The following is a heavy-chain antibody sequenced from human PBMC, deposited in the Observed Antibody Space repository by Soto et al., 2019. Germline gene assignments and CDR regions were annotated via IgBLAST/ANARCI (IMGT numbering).Heavy chain of an antibody. V-gene: IGHV1-46*01. D-gene: IGHD3-10*01. CDR1: GYTFTSYY. CDR3: ARDKYYGSGSYYNLGDYYYGMDV. CDR2: INPSGGST. J-gene: IGHJ6*02. Sequence: GASVKVSCKASGYTFTSYYMHWVRQAPGQGLELMGIINPSGGSTSYAQKFHGRVTMTRDTSTSTVYMELSSLRSEDTAVYYCARDKYYGSGSYYNLGDYYYGMDVWGQGTTVTVSS.